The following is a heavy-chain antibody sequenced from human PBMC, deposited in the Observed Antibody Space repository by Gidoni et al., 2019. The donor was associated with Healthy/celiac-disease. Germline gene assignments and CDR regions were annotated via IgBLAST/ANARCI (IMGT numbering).Heavy chain of an antibody. J-gene: IGHJ4*02. V-gene: IGHV1-69*01. CDR1: GGTFSSYA. CDR2: ILPIFGTA. D-gene: IGHD3-22*01. Sequence: QVQLVQSGAEVKKPGSSVKVSCKASGGTFSSYAISWVRQAPGQGLEWRGGILPIFGTANYAQKFQGRVTITADESTSTAYMELSSLRSEDTAVYYCARGTEHYYDSSGYYSPYYFDYWGQGTLVTVSS. CDR3: ARGTEHYYDSSGYYSPYYFDY.